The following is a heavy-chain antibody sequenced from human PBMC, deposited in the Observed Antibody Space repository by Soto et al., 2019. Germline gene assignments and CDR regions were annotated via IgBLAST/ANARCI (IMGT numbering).Heavy chain of an antibody. V-gene: IGHV3-11*01. Sequence: GGSLRLSCAASGFTFSDCYMSWIRQAPGKGLEWISYISSRGNTIYYADSVKGRFSMSRDNANNSLYLQMNSLRAEDTAVYFCAREVGSIFDYWGQGTPVTVSS. D-gene: IGHD6-13*01. J-gene: IGHJ4*02. CDR2: ISSRGNTI. CDR3: AREVGSIFDY. CDR1: GFTFSDCY.